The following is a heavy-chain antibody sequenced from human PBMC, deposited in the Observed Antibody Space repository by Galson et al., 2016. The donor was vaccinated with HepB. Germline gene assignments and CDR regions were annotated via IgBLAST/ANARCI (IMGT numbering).Heavy chain of an antibody. Sequence: SLRLSCAASGFTFSTSVIFWIRQAPGKGLEWVAVMSADGGAEYYADSIKGRFTISRDISKNMLYLQMSSLRAEDTAVYYCARGDGSPGHRHFDLWGRGTLVTVSS. CDR2: MSADGGAE. CDR3: ARGDGSPGHRHFDL. J-gene: IGHJ2*01. D-gene: IGHD3-16*01. V-gene: IGHV3-30*04. CDR1: GFTFSTSV.